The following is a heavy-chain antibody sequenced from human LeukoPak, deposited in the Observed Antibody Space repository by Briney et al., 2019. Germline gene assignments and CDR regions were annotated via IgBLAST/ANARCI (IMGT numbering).Heavy chain of an antibody. CDR2: INGSGGRI. V-gene: IGHV3-23*01. CDR3: AKVGDYDAFDI. Sequence: GGSLRLSCAASGFTFSSYAMSWVRQAPGKGLEWVSAINGSGGRIYYADSVKGRFTISRDNSKSTLYLQMNSLRAEDTAVYYCAKVGDYDAFDIWGQGTMVTVSS. J-gene: IGHJ3*02. CDR1: GFTFSSYA. D-gene: IGHD3-16*01.